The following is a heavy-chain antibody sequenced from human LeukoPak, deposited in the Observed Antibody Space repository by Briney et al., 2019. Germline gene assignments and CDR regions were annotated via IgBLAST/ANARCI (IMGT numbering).Heavy chain of an antibody. V-gene: IGHV3-53*01. CDR1: GFTVSSNY. J-gene: IGHJ4*02. D-gene: IGHD3-22*01. CDR3: AKVDHSSGYYPIPY. CDR2: IYSGGST. Sequence: GGSLRLSCAASGFTVSSNYMSWVRQAPGKGLEWVSVIYSGGSTYYADSVKGRFTISRDNSKNTLYLQMNSLRAEDTAVYYCAKVDHSSGYYPIPYWGQGTLVTVSS.